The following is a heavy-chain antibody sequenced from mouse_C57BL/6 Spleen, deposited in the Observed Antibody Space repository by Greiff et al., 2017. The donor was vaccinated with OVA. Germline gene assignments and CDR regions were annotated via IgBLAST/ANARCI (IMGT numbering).Heavy chain of an antibody. V-gene: IGHV1-69*01. J-gene: IGHJ4*01. Sequence: VQLQQPGAELVMPGASVTLSCKASGYTFTSYWMHWVTQRPGHGLEWIGEIDPSDSYTNYNQKFKGKSTLTVDKSSSTAYMQLSSLTSEDSAVYYCARARLYAMDYWGQGTSVTVSS. CDR3: ARARLYAMDY. CDR1: GYTFTSYW. CDR2: IDPSDSYT.